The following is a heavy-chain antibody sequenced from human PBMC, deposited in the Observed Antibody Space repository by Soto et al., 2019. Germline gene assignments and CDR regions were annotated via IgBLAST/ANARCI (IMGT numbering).Heavy chain of an antibody. D-gene: IGHD2-15*01. CDR2: ISYDGSNK. CDR3: ARGRVARGPTDY. V-gene: IGHV3-30-3*01. CDR1: GFTFSSYA. Sequence: QVQLVESGGGVVQPGRSLRLSCAASGFTFSSYAMHWVRQAPGKGLEWVAVISYDGSNKYYADSVKGRFTISRDKSKNTLYLQMNSLIAEDTAAYYCARGRVARGPTDYWGQGTLVTVSS. J-gene: IGHJ4*02.